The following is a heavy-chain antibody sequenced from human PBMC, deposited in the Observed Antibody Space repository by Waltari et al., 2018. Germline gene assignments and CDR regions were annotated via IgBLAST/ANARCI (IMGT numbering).Heavy chain of an antibody. CDR2: ISSSGSTI. J-gene: IGHJ4*02. V-gene: IGHV3-48*03. CDR3: ARDKDYYDSSGYYGDY. Sequence: EMNWVRQAPGKGLEWVSYISSSGSTIYYADSVKGRFTISRDNAKNSLYLQMNSLRAEDTAVYYCARDKDYYDSSGYYGDYWGQGTLVTVSS. D-gene: IGHD3-22*01.